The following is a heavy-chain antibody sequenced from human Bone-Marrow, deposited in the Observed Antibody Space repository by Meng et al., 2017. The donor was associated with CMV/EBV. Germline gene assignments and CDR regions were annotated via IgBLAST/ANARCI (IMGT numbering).Heavy chain of an antibody. CDR1: GGTFSDFY. CDR2: INPNGGTT. V-gene: IGHV1-46*01. Sequence: ASVKVSCKASGGTFSDFYMYWVRQAPGQGLEWMGKINPNGGTTRYAQKFQGRVTITRDTSTTTVYMELSSLRSDDTAVYYCARGYDYSNYNWFDPWGQGTLVTVSS. D-gene: IGHD4-11*01. J-gene: IGHJ5*02. CDR3: ARGYDYSNYNWFDP.